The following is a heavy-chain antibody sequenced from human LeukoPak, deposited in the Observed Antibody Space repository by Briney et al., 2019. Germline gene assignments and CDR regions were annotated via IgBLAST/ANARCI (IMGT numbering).Heavy chain of an antibody. D-gene: IGHD6-13*01. CDR3: ARHVPQQEN. Sequence: SETLSLTCTVSGYSISTGYFWGWIRQTPGKGLEWIGSVYHSGTTYYNPSLKSRVTISVDTSENQFSLKLNSVTAADPAVYYCARHVPQQENWGQGTLVTVSS. CDR2: VYHSGTT. V-gene: IGHV4-38-2*02. J-gene: IGHJ4*02. CDR1: GYSISTGYF.